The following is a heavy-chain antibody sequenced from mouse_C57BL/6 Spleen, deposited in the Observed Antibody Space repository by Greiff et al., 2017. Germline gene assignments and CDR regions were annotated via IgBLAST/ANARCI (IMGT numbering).Heavy chain of an antibody. CDR3: ARSGYYGSSYGYFDV. CDR1: GYTFTNYW. Sequence: QVQLKESGAELVRPGTSVKMSCKASGYTFTNYWIGWAKQRPGHGLEWIGDIYPGGGYTNYNEKFKGKATLTADKSSSTAYMQFSSLTSEDSAIYDCARSGYYGSSYGYFDVWGTGTTVTVSS. J-gene: IGHJ1*03. D-gene: IGHD1-1*01. CDR2: IYPGGGYT. V-gene: IGHV1-63*01.